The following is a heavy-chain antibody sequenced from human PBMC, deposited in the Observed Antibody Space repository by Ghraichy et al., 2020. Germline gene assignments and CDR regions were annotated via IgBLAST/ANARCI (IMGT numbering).Heavy chain of an antibody. CDR1: GDSVSSGGNH. J-gene: IGHJ4*02. CDR2: IDSTGST. D-gene: IGHD1-26*01. Sequence: SETLSLTCTVSGDSVSSGGNHWNWIRQPPGKGLEWIGYIDSTGSTDYNPSLKGRLTVSVDTSKIHFSLILSSVTVADTAVYYCARGGDAKKVGYWGQGTLVTVSS. V-gene: IGHV4-61*03. CDR3: ARGGDAKKVGY.